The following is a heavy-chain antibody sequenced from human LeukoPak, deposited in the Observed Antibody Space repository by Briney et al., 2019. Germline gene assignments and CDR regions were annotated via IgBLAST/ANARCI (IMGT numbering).Heavy chain of an antibody. J-gene: IGHJ3*02. Sequence: GGSLRLSCAASGFTVSSNYMSWVRQAPGKGLEWVSVIYSGGSTYYADSVKDRFTISRDNSKNTLYLQMNSLRAEDTAVYYCARENSRDAFDIWGQGTMVTVSS. CDR1: GFTVSSNY. CDR2: IYSGGST. CDR3: ARENSRDAFDI. V-gene: IGHV3-53*01. D-gene: IGHD4-23*01.